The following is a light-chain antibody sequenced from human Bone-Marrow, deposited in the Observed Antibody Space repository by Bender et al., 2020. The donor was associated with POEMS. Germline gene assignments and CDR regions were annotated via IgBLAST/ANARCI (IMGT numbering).Light chain of an antibody. CDR1: GSDVGGYNY. Sequence: QSVLTQPPSVSGAPGQRVTISCTGTGSDVGGYNYVSWYQQHAGKVPKLMIYDVSKRPSGVSNRFSGSKSGNTASLAITGLQAEDEGDYYCQSYDNSLGGWVFGGGTKLTVL. J-gene: IGLJ3*02. CDR3: QSYDNSLGGWV. V-gene: IGLV2-14*01. CDR2: DVS.